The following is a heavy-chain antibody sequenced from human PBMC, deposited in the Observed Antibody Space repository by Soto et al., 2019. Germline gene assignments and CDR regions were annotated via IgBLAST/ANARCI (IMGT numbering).Heavy chain of an antibody. CDR2: IWYDGSNK. Sequence: PRWSLRLSCSASVFSFSNYAMHWFRQAPGKGLEWVAVIWYDGSNKYYADSVKGRFTISKDNSQTTVYLQMNSLRAEDSAVYYCTRDPYGGSRYYFDSWGQGTLVTVSS. D-gene: IGHD1-26*01. CDR1: VFSFSNYA. J-gene: IGHJ4*02. V-gene: IGHV3-33*01. CDR3: TRDPYGGSRYYFDS.